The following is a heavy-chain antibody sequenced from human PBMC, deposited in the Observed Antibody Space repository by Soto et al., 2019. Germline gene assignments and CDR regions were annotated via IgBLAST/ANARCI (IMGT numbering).Heavy chain of an antibody. CDR1: GYTFTSYD. Sequence: QVQLVQSGAEVKKPGASVKVSCKASGYTFTSYDINWVRQATGQGLEWMGWMNPNSGNTGYAQKFPGRARSTRNTSISTAYMQLTSLRSADTAVYHSAREVGATRVDAWSQATTVTVSS. D-gene: IGHD1-26*01. V-gene: IGHV1-8*01. J-gene: IGHJ6*02. CDR3: AREVGATRVDA. CDR2: MNPNSGNT.